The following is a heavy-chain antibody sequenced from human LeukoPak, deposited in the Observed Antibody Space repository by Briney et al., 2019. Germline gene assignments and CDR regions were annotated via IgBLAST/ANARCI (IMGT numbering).Heavy chain of an antibody. Sequence: PGGSLRLSCAASGFTFSSYAMSWVRQAPGKGLERVSAISGSGGSTYYADSVKGRFTISRDNSKNTLYLQMNSLRAEDTAVYYCAKKHLAAAGTNWFDPWGQGTLVTVSS. CDR2: ISGSGGST. CDR1: GFTFSSYA. D-gene: IGHD6-13*01. J-gene: IGHJ5*02. CDR3: AKKHLAAAGTNWFDP. V-gene: IGHV3-23*01.